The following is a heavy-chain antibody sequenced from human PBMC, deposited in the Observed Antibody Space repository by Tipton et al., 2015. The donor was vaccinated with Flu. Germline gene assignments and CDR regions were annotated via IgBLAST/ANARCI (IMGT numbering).Heavy chain of an antibody. V-gene: IGHV1-18*04. CDR2: ISAYNGYT. Sequence: QSGPEVKQPGASVKLSCKASGYTFTKHGITWVRQAPGQGLEWMGWISAYNGYTDFAQKFQGRVTMTTDTSASTAYMELRSLRSEDTAVYYCAKKHGDEYSSSSYRYYYMDVWGKGTTVTV. CDR1: GYTFTKHG. J-gene: IGHJ6*03. D-gene: IGHD6-6*01. CDR3: AKKHGDEYSSSSYRYYYMDV.